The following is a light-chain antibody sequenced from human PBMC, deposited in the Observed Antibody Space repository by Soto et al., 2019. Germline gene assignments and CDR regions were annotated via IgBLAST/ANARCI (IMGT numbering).Light chain of an antibody. CDR2: EVR. CDR3: SSYTTTSSVL. Sequence: QSALTQPASVSGSPGQSITISCTGTSNDIGYYNYVSWYQQHPAKAPKLIIYEVRNRPSGISNRFSGSKSGNTASLTISGLQAEDEADYYCSSYTTTSSVLFGGGTKLTVL. CDR1: SNDIGYYNY. V-gene: IGLV2-14*01. J-gene: IGLJ2*01.